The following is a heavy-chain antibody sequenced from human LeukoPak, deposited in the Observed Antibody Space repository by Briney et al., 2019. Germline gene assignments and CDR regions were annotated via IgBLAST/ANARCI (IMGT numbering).Heavy chain of an antibody. D-gene: IGHD2-15*01. Sequence: GASVKVSCKASGYTFTGYYMHWVRQAPGQGLEWMGWINPNSGGTNYAQKFQGRVTMTRDTSISTAYMELSRLRSDDTAVYYCARDRVPSYCSGGSCLFWFDPWGQGTLVTVSS. V-gene: IGHV1-2*02. J-gene: IGHJ5*02. CDR2: INPNSGGT. CDR3: ARDRVPSYCSGGSCLFWFDP. CDR1: GYTFTGYY.